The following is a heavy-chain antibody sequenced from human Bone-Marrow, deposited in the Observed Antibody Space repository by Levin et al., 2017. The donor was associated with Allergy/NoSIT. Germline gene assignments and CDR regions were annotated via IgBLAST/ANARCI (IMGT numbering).Heavy chain of an antibody. CDR3: ARDLLLGYYDFWSGYLPTRYYYYDGMDV. Sequence: PGGSLRLSCAASGFTFSSYAMHWVRQAPGKGLEWVAVISYDGSNKYYADSVKGRFTISRDNSKNTLYLQMNSLRAEDTAVYYCARDLLLGYYDFWSGYLPTRYYYYDGMDVWGQGTTVTVSS. D-gene: IGHD3-3*01. CDR2: ISYDGSNK. V-gene: IGHV3-30-3*01. CDR1: GFTFSSYA. J-gene: IGHJ6*02.